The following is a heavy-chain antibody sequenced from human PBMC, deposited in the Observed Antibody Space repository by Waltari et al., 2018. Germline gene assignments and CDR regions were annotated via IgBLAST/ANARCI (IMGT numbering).Heavy chain of an antibody. CDR2: FDPEVVET. J-gene: IGHJ4*02. CDR3: ATHIGDCSSTSCYTFDY. V-gene: IGHV1-24*01. D-gene: IGHD2-2*02. Sequence: QVQLVQSGAEVKKPGASVKASCKVSGYTLTELSMHWVRQAPGKGLEWMGVFDPEVVETLYAQKFQGRATMTDDPSTDPAYMELRSLRSEDTAVYYCATHIGDCSSTSCYTFDYWGQGTLVTVSS. CDR1: GYTLTELS.